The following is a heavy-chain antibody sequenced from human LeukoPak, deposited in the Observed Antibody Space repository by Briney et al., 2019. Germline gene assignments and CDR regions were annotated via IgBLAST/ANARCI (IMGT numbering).Heavy chain of an antibody. CDR3: ARDVGGGSSYYFDY. D-gene: IGHD2-15*01. CDR1: GFTFDSYG. CDR2: ISGSGVYT. J-gene: IGHJ4*02. Sequence: GGSLRLSCAASGFTFDSYGMNWVRQAPGKGQERVSGISGSGVYTYYADSVKGRFTISRDNAKNSLYLQMNSLRAEDTAVYYCARDVGGGSSYYFDYWGQGTLVTVSS. V-gene: IGHV3-23*01.